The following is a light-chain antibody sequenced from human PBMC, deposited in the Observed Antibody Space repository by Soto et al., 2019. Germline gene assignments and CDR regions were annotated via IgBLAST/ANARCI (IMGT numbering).Light chain of an antibody. Sequence: QSVLTQPASVSGSPGQSITISCTGTSGDVGRYNLVSWYQQYPGKAPKLMIYEGSKRPSGVSNRFFGSKSGNTASLTISGLQAEDEADYYCCSYAGSNTTVVFGGGTQLAVL. V-gene: IGLV2-23*01. CDR2: EGS. J-gene: IGLJ2*01. CDR3: CSYAGSNTTVV. CDR1: SGDVGRYNL.